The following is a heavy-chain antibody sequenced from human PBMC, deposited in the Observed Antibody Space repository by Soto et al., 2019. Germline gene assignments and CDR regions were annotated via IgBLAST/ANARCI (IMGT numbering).Heavy chain of an antibody. CDR3: ARRGYSYGLDV. V-gene: IGHV5-51*01. J-gene: IGHJ6*02. CDR2: IYPGDSDT. D-gene: IGHD5-18*01. Sequence: AGESLKISCKGSGYTFSNCWIGWVRQMPGKGLEWMGIIYPGDSDTSYSPSFQGQVTISVDESISTAYLQWDSLKASDTAVYYCARRGYSYGLDVWGQGTKVTVSS. CDR1: GYTFSNCW.